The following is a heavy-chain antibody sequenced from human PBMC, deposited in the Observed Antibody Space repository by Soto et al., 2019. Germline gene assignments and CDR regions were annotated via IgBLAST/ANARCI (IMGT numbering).Heavy chain of an antibody. Sequence: GGSLRLSCAASGFTFSSYGMHWVRQAPGKGLEWVAVISYDGSNKYYADSVKGRFTISRDNSKNTLYLQMNSLRAEDTAVYYCAKDWDTAMVTPGYYFDYWGQGTLVTVSS. CDR2: ISYDGSNK. CDR3: AKDWDTAMVTPGYYFDY. D-gene: IGHD5-18*01. CDR1: GFTFSSYG. V-gene: IGHV3-30*18. J-gene: IGHJ4*02.